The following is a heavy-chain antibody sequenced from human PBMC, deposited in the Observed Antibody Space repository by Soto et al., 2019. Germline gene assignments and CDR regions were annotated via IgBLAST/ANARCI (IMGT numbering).Heavy chain of an antibody. CDR2: ISGSGDNT. CDR3: TNAGYCSGGSCHVAFDI. CDR1: GFPFSNYA. D-gene: IGHD2-15*01. V-gene: IGHV3-23*04. Sequence: EVQLVESGGGLVQPGGSLRLSCADSGFPFSNYAMSWVRQAPGKGLEWVSSISGSGDNTYYADSVKGRFTISRDNSKNTLYLQMNILRDEDTAVYYCTNAGYCSGGSCHVAFDIWGQGTMVTVSS. J-gene: IGHJ3*02.